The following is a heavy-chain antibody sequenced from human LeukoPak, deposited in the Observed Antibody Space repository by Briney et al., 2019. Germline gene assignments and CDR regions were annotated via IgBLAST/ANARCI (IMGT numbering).Heavy chain of an antibody. CDR3: AKDPTAYYDSSGYYGY. Sequence: KAGGSLRLSCAASGFTFSSYGMHWVRQAPGKGLEWVAVISYDGSNKYYADSVKGRFTISRDNSKNTLYLQMNSLRAEDTAVYYCAKDPTAYYDSSGYYGYWGQGTLVTVSS. V-gene: IGHV3-30*18. CDR2: ISYDGSNK. D-gene: IGHD3-22*01. CDR1: GFTFSSYG. J-gene: IGHJ4*02.